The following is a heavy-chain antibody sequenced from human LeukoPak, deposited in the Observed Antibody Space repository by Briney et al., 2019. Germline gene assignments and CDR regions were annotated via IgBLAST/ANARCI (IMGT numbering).Heavy chain of an antibody. CDR1: GFTFSSYS. V-gene: IGHV3-21*01. Sequence: GGSLRLSCAASGFTFSSYSMNWVRQAPGKGLAWVSSISSSSSYISYADSVKGRFTISGDNAKNSLYLQMNSLRAEDTAVYYCARENVAAGDYWGQGTLVTVSS. J-gene: IGHJ4*02. D-gene: IGHD6-13*01. CDR3: ARENVAAGDY. CDR2: ISSSSSYI.